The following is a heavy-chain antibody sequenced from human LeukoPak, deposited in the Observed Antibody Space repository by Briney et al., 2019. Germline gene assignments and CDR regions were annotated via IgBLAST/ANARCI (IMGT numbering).Heavy chain of an antibody. J-gene: IGHJ4*02. CDR1: GFTFSSYS. Sequence: PGGSLRLSCAASGFTFSSYSMNWVRQAPGKGLEWVSYISSSSSTIYYADSVKGRFTISRDNAKNSLYLQMNSLRAEDTAVYYCARGSSSSWYGDFDYWGQGTLVTVSS. CDR2: ISSSSSTI. CDR3: ARGSSSSWYGDFDY. V-gene: IGHV3-48*04. D-gene: IGHD6-13*01.